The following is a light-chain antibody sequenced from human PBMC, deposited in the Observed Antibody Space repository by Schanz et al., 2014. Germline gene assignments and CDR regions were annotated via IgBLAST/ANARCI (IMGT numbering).Light chain of an antibody. V-gene: IGKV3-20*01. CDR2: GAS. CDR1: QSVSSTY. J-gene: IGKJ4*01. CDR3: QQYNT. Sequence: EIVLTQSPGTLSLSPGERATLSCRASQSVSSTYLAWYQQKPGQTPRLLISGASSRATGIPDRFSGSGSGTDFTLTISRLEPEDFAVYYCQQYNTFGGGTKVEIK.